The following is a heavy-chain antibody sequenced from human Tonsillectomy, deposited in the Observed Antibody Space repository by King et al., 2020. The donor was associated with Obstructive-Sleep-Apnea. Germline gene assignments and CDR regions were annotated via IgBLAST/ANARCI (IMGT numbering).Heavy chain of an antibody. CDR2: VDYSGST. J-gene: IGHJ4*02. V-gene: IGHV4-59*08. Sequence: QVQLQESGPGLVKPSETLSLTCTVSGGSISSYYWSWIRQPPGKGLEWIGYVDYSGSTNYNPSLKSRVTISVDPSKKTFSLKLSSVTAADTAVYYCAISVDTAMVFDYWGQGTLVTVSS. CDR1: GGSISSYY. D-gene: IGHD5-18*01. CDR3: AISVDTAMVFDY.